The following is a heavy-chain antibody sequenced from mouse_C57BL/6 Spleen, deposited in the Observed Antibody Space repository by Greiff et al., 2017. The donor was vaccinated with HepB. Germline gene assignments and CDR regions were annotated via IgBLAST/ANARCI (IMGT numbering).Heavy chain of an antibody. V-gene: IGHV6-3*01. CDR3: TEGPYFDY. J-gene: IGHJ2*01. CDR2: IRLKSDNYAT. D-gene: IGHD3-3*01. CDR1: GFTFSNYW. Sequence: EVMLVESGGGLVQPGGSMKLSCVASGFTFSNYWMNWVGQSPEKGLEWVAQIRLKSDNYATHYAESVKGRFTISRDDSKSSVYLQMNNLRAEDTGIYYCTEGPYFDYWGQGTTLTVSS.